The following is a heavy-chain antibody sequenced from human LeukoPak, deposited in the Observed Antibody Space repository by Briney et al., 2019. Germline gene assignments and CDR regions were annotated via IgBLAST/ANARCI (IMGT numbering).Heavy chain of an antibody. CDR2: IKQDGGEI. Sequence: GGSLRLSCAGSGFTFSSYWMSWVRQAPGKGLEWVANIKQDGGEIYYVDSVKGRFTISRDNAKNSLYLQMNSLRGEDTAVYYCAGIGGLDYWGQGTLVTVSS. J-gene: IGHJ4*02. D-gene: IGHD3-16*01. CDR3: AGIGGLDY. CDR1: GFTFSSYW. V-gene: IGHV3-7*01.